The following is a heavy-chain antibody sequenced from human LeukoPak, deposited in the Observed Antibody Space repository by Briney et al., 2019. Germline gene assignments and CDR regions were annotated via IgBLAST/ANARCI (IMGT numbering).Heavy chain of an antibody. CDR1: GYTFTGYY. J-gene: IGHJ4*02. D-gene: IGHD3-10*01. CDR2: INPNSGGT. Sequence: ASVKVSCKASGYTFTGYYMHWVRQAPGQGLERMGWINPNSGGTNYAQKFQGRVTMTRDTSISTAYMELSRLRSDDTAVYYCARVLRGNGRCDYWGQGTLVTVSS. CDR3: ARVLRGNGRCDY. V-gene: IGHV1-2*02.